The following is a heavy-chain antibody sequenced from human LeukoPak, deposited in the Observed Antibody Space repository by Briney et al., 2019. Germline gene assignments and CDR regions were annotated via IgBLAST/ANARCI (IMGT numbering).Heavy chain of an antibody. CDR1: GVSISSYY. V-gene: IGHV4-4*07. J-gene: IGHJ2*01. Sequence: ASETLSLTCTVSGVSISSYYWSWIRQPAGKGLEWIGRMYTSGSTNYNPSLKSRVTMSVDTSKNQFSLKLSSVIAADTAVYYCARDQHYYDSRGYVTWYFDLWGRGTLVTVSS. D-gene: IGHD3-22*01. CDR3: ARDQHYYDSRGYVTWYFDL. CDR2: MYTSGST.